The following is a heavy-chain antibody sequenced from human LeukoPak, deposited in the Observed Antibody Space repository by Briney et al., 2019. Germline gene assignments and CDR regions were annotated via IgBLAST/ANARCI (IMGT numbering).Heavy chain of an antibody. J-gene: IGHJ4*02. CDR2: IYYSGST. V-gene: IGHV4-39*01. D-gene: IGHD3-22*01. Sequence: SETLSLTCTVSGGSISSSSYYWGWIRQPPGKGLEWIGSIYYSGSTYYNPSLKSRVTISVDTSKNQFSLKLSSVTAADTAVYYCAMMYYYDSSGYPLFDYWGQGTLVTVSS. CDR1: GGSISSSSYY. CDR3: AMMYYYDSSGYPLFDY.